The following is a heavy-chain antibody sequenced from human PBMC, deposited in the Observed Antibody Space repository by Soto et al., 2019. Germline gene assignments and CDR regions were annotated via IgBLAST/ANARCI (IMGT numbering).Heavy chain of an antibody. Sequence: QVQLVQSGAEVRKPGSSVKVSCKASGGTFSRHAISWVRQAPGQGLEWMGGIIPIFGTANHAQKFQGRVTITADKSTSTAYMELSSLRSEDTAVYYCAIRQRWLQFVPLDYWGQGTLVTVSS. CDR3: AIRQRWLQFVPLDY. D-gene: IGHD5-12*01. V-gene: IGHV1-69*06. CDR1: GGTFSRHA. CDR2: IIPIFGTA. J-gene: IGHJ4*02.